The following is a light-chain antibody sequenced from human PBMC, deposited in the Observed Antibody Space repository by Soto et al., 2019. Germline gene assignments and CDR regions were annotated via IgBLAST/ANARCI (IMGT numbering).Light chain of an antibody. Sequence: QSVLTQPASVSGSPGQSITISCTGTSSDVGGYNYVSWFQQHPGKAPKLMISDVSNRPSGVSNRFSGSKSGNTASLTISGLQPEDEADYYCLSYTTSSTAYVFGTGTKLTVL. CDR3: LSYTTSSTAYV. V-gene: IGLV2-14*01. CDR2: DVS. J-gene: IGLJ1*01. CDR1: SSDVGGYNY.